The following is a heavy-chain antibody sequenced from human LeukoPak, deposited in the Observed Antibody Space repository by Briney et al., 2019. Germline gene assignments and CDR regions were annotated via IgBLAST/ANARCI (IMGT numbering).Heavy chain of an antibody. V-gene: IGHV4-59*01. J-gene: IGHJ4*02. Sequence: SETLSLTCTVSGGSISSYYWSWIRQPPGKGLEWIGYIYYSGSTSYNPSLKSRVTISVDTSKNQFSLKLSSVTAADTAVYYCARDFGDYWGQGTLVTVSS. D-gene: IGHD3-10*01. CDR3: ARDFGDY. CDR2: IYYSGST. CDR1: GGSISSYY.